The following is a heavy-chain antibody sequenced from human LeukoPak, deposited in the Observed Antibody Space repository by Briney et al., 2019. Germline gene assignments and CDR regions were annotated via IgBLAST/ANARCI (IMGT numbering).Heavy chain of an antibody. CDR3: ARHYGGSHDAFDI. D-gene: IGHD4-23*01. CDR2: IYYSGST. V-gene: IGHV4-31*03. Sequence: SETLSLTCTVSGGSISSGGYYWSWIRQHPGKGLEWIGYIYYSGSTYYNPSLKSRVTISVDTSKNQFSLKLSSMTAADTAVYYCARHYGGSHDAFDIWGQGTMVTVSS. J-gene: IGHJ3*02. CDR1: GGSISSGGYY.